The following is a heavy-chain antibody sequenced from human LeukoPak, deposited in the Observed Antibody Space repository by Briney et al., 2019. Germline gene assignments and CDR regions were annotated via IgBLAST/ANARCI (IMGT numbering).Heavy chain of an antibody. CDR3: ARDMNYYGSGSYQPLDY. D-gene: IGHD3-10*01. CDR2: ISSSGKTK. V-gene: IGHV3-48*01. J-gene: IGHJ4*02. Sequence: GGSLRLSCAGSGFTFSSDSMNWVRQAPGKGLEWVSYISSSGKTKHYVDSVKGRFTISRDNSKNSLYLQMNSLRAEDTALYYCARDMNYYGSGSYQPLDYWGQGTLVTVSS. CDR1: GFTFSSDS.